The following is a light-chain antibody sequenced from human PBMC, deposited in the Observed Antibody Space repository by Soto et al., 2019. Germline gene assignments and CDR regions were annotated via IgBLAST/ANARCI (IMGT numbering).Light chain of an antibody. J-gene: IGLJ2*01. V-gene: IGLV2-14*03. CDR3: SSYTHTNPR. Sequence: QSALTQPASVSGSPGQSITISCTGTSSDIGGYNYVSWYQQHPGKAPRLIIYDVNNRPSGVSNRFSGSKSGSAASLTISGLQAEDEAVYYCSSYTHTNPRFGGGTKVTVL. CDR2: DVN. CDR1: SSDIGGYNY.